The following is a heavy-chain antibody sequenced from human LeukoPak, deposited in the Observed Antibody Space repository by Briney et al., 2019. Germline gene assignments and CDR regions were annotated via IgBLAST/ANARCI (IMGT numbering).Heavy chain of an antibody. D-gene: IGHD3-10*01. Sequence: GGSLRLSCAVSGITLSNYGMSWVRQAPGKGLEWVAGLSGSGGGTNYADSVQGRFTISRDNPKNTLYLQMNSLRAEDTAVYLCAKRGVVIRVFLVGFHKEAYYFDSWGQGALVTVSS. J-gene: IGHJ4*02. CDR2: LSGSGGGT. V-gene: IGHV3-23*01. CDR1: GITLSNYG. CDR3: AKRGVVIRVFLVGFHKEAYYFDS.